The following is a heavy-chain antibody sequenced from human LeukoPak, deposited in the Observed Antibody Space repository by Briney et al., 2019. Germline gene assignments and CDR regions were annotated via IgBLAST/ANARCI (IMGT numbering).Heavy chain of an antibody. CDR2: INHSGST. V-gene: IGHV4-39*07. J-gene: IGHJ4*02. CDR3: ARGFGSGSYPSPLYDY. Sequence: SETLSLTCTVSGGSVTYTNYYWGWIRQPPGKGLEWIGEINHSGSTNYNPSLKSRVTISVDTSKNQFSLKLSSVTAADTAVYYCARGFGSGSYPSPLYDYWGQGTLVTVSS. D-gene: IGHD3-10*01. CDR1: GGSVTYTNYY.